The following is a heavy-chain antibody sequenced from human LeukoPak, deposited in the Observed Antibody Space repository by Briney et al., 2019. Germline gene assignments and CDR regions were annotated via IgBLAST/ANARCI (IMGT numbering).Heavy chain of an antibody. CDR3: ARVLSYCSSTSCFDAFDI. CDR1: GCTFTSYA. J-gene: IGHJ3*02. V-gene: IGHV1-3*01. D-gene: IGHD2-2*01. CDR2: INAGNGNT. Sequence: ASVKVSCKASGCTFTSYAMHWVRQAPGQRLEWMGWINAGNGNTKYSQKFQGRVTITRDTSASTAYMELSSLRSEDTAVYYCARVLSYCSSTSCFDAFDIWGQGTMVTVSS.